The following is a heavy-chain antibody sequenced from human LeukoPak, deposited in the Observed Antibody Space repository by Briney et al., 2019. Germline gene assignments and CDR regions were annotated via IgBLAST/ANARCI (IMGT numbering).Heavy chain of an antibody. J-gene: IGHJ4*02. CDR1: GFNFGAYA. CDR3: AKAPRDGYNPLDY. Sequence: GRSLRLSCAASGFNFGAYAMSWVRQSPGKGLEWVSAINGIGGYTYSADSVKGRFTISRDNSKSTLFLQMNSLRAEDSAVYYCAKAPRDGYNPLDYWGQGTLVTVSS. CDR2: INGIGGYT. V-gene: IGHV3-23*01. D-gene: IGHD5-24*01.